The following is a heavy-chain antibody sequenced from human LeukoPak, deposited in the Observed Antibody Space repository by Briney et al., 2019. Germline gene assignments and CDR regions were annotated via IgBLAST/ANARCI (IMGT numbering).Heavy chain of an antibody. Sequence: GGSLRLSCVASGFTFRNYWMSWVRQAPGKGLEWVANIKEDGSEKYYVDSVKGRFTISRDNAKNSLYLQMNSLRAEDTAVYYCARGRGSSGWRVDYWGQGTLVTVSS. CDR1: GFTFRNYW. J-gene: IGHJ4*02. V-gene: IGHV3-7*04. CDR2: IKEDGSEK. CDR3: ARGRGSSGWRVDY. D-gene: IGHD6-19*01.